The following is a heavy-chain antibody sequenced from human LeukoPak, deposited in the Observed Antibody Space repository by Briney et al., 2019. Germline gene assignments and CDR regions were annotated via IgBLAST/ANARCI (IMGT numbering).Heavy chain of an antibody. D-gene: IGHD4-23*01. CDR2: ITNRGGGT. J-gene: IGHJ4*02. Sequence: PGGSLRLSCEASGFTFTTYAMSWVRQAPGKGLEWVSTITNRGGGTYNADPVRGRFTISRDNSKNMLYLLMNSLRAEDTAIYYCAKDIYDNYGGLDYWGQGTLVTVST. CDR1: GFTFTTYA. CDR3: AKDIYDNYGGLDY. V-gene: IGHV3-23*01.